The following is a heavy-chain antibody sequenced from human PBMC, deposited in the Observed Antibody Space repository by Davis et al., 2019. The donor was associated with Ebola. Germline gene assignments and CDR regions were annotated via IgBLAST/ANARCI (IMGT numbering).Heavy chain of an antibody. CDR3: AREGTGDGFIYYYGMDV. D-gene: IGHD1-1*01. CDR2: MNPNSGDT. V-gene: IGHV1-8*01. CDR1: GYTFSNYA. Sequence: AASVKVSCKASGYTFSNYAISRVRQAPGQGLEWMGWMNPNSGDTGYAQKFQGRVTMTRNTSISTAYMELSSLRSEDTAVYYCAREGTGDGFIYYYGMDVWGQGTTVTVSS. J-gene: IGHJ6*02.